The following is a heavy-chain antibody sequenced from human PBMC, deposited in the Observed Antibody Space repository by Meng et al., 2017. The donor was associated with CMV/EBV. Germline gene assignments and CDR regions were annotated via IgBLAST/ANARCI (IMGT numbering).Heavy chain of an antibody. V-gene: IGHV4-34*01. CDR2: INHSGST. Sequence: VQLREGGPGLLKPSETLSLTCAVYGGSFSGYYWSWIRQPPGKGLEWIGEINHSGSTNYNPSLKSRVTISVDTSKNQFSLKLSSVTAADTAVYYCARGGNWFDPWGQGTLVTVSS. CDR3: ARGGNWFDP. CDR1: GGSFSGYY. J-gene: IGHJ5*02.